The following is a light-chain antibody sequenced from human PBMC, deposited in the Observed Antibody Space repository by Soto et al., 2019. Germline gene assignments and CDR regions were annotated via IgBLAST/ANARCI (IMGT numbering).Light chain of an antibody. CDR3: AAWDDSLGGLV. CDR2: TDY. CDR1: SSNVGINA. J-gene: IGLJ2*01. V-gene: IGLV1-44*01. Sequence: QLVLTQPPSTSGTPGQRVTISCSGSSSNVGINAVHWYQQFPGTAPRLLIYTDYQRPSGVPGRLSGSKSGTSASLAISGLQSEDEADYYCAAWDDSLGGLVFGGGTKVTVL.